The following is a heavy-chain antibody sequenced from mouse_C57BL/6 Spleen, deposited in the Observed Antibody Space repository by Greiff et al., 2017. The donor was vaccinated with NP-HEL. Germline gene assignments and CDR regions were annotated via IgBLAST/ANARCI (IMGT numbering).Heavy chain of an antibody. CDR3: AREGGYDYDGWYFDV. D-gene: IGHD2-4*01. Sequence: EVMLVESEGGLVQPGSSMKLSCTASGFTFSDYYMAWVRQVPEKGLEWVANINYDGSSTYYLDSLKSRFIISRDNAKNILYLQMSSLKSEDTATYYCAREGGYDYDGWYFDVWGTGTTVTVSS. CDR2: INYDGSST. CDR1: GFTFSDYY. J-gene: IGHJ1*03. V-gene: IGHV5-16*01.